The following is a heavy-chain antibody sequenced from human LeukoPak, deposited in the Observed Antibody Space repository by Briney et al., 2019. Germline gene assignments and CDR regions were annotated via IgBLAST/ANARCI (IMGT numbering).Heavy chain of an antibody. J-gene: IGHJ4*02. V-gene: IGHV4-34*01. CDR2: INHSGST. Sequence: SETLSLTCAVYGGSFSGYYWSWIRQPPGKGLEWIGEINHSGSTNYNPSLKSRVTISVDTSKNQFSLKPSSVTAADTAVYYCARGDYGGNLDYWGQGTLVTVSS. CDR3: ARGDYGGNLDY. CDR1: GGSFSGYY. D-gene: IGHD4-23*01.